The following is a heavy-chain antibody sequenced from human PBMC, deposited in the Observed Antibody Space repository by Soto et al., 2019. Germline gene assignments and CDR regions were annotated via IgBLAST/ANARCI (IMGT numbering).Heavy chain of an antibody. D-gene: IGHD4-17*01. V-gene: IGHV4-39*01. Sequence: SETLSLTCTVSGGSISSSSYYWGWIRQPPGKGLEWIGSIYYSGSTYYNPSLKSRVTISVDTSKNQFSLKLSSVTAADTAVYYCARHDLNYGDYWFDPWGQGTLVTVSS. CDR3: ARHDLNYGDYWFDP. J-gene: IGHJ5*02. CDR2: IYYSGST. CDR1: GGSISSSSYY.